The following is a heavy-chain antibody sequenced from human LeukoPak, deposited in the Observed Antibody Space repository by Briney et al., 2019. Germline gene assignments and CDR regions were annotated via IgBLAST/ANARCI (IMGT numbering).Heavy chain of an antibody. D-gene: IGHD6-19*01. Sequence: VASVKVSCKVSGYTLTELSMHWVRQAPGKGLEWMGGFDPEDGETIYAQKFQGRVTMTEDTSTDTAYMELSSLRSEDTAVYYCAIIGGWYNWFDPWGQGTLVTVSS. CDR1: GYTLTELS. CDR3: AIIGGWYNWFDP. V-gene: IGHV1-24*01. CDR2: FDPEDGET. J-gene: IGHJ5*02.